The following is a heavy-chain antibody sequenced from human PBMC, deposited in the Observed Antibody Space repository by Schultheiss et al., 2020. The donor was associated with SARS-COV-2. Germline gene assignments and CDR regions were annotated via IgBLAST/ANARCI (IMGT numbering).Heavy chain of an antibody. CDR2: IYYSGST. J-gene: IGHJ4*02. CDR1: GGSISSGGYY. CDR3: ARNGAFNDYGDYLPYFDY. Sequence: SETLSLTCTVSGGSISSGGYYWSWIRQPPGKGLEWIGYIYYSGSTNYNPSLKSRVTISVDTSKNQFSLKLSSVTAADTAVYYCARNGAFNDYGDYLPYFDYWGQGTLVTVSS. V-gene: IGHV4-61*08. D-gene: IGHD4-17*01.